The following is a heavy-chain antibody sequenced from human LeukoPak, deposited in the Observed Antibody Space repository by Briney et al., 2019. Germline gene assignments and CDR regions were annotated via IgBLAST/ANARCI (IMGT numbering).Heavy chain of an antibody. D-gene: IGHD5-12*01. CDR2: INPNSGGT. CDR3: ARASGYDYPSHY. V-gene: IGHV1-2*02. J-gene: IGHJ4*02. Sequence: GASVKVSCKASGYTFTGYYMHWVRQAPGQGLEWMGWINPNSGGTNYAQRFQGRVTMTRDTSISTAYMELSRLRSDDTAVYYCARASGYDYPSHYWGQGTLVTVSS. CDR1: GYTFTGYY.